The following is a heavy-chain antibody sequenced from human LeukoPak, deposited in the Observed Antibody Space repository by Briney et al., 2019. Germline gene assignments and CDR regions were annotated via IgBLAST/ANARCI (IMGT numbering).Heavy chain of an antibody. J-gene: IGHJ4*02. D-gene: IGHD3-3*01. V-gene: IGHV4-39*01. Sequence: SETLSLTCTVSGGSISSSSYYWGWIRQPPGKRLEWIGSIYYSGSTYYNPSLKSRVTISVDTSKNQFSLKLSSVTAADTAVYYCARLNSFITIFGPEPPHWGQGTLVTVSS. CDR1: GGSISSSSYY. CDR3: ARLNSFITIFGPEPPH. CDR2: IYYSGST.